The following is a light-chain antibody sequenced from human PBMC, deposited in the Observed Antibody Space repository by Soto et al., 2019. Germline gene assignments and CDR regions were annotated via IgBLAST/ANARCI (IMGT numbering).Light chain of an antibody. CDR2: DVS. CDR3: CSYTRSGTLI. Sequence: QSALTQPASVSGSPGQSITISCVGTSGDIGDYNYLSWYQQHPGKVPKVIIYDVSNRPSGVSYRFSGTKSGNTASLTVSGLQAEDEADYYCCSYTRSGTLIFGTGTKVTVL. CDR1: SGDIGDYNY. V-gene: IGLV2-14*01. J-gene: IGLJ1*01.